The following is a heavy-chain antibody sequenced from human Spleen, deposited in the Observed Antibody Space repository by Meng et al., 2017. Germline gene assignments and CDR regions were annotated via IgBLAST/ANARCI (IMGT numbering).Heavy chain of an antibody. D-gene: IGHD6-19*01. CDR3: VRSSGWVKTGFDP. V-gene: IGHV4-39*01. Sequence: LQVQASGSGRVKRSEALCLSCSVSGGSISTSGYYWGWIRQPPGKGLEWIVGICHSGFTYYTPSLKSRVSVSIYTSRNQFSLWLTSVTAADTAVYYCVRSSGWVKTGFDPLGQGTLVTVSS. J-gene: IGHJ5*02. CDR2: ICHSGFT. CDR1: GGSISTSGYY.